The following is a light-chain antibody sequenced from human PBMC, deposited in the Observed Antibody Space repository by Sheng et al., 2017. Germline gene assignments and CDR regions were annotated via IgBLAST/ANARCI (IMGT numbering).Light chain of an antibody. Sequence: QSALTQSPSASGSPGQSVTISCTGTSSDVGAYNYVSWYQQHPDKAPKLIIYDVNNRPSGVPDRFSGSKSGNTASLTVSGLQAEDEANYYCSSYGGSNTLVFGGGTKLTVL. CDR1: SSDVGAYNY. CDR3: SSYGGSNTLV. V-gene: IGLV2-8*01. CDR2: DVN. J-gene: IGLJ2*01.